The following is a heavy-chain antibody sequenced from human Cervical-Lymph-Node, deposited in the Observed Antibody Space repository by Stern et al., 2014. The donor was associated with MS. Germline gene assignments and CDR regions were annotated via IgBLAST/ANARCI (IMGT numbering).Heavy chain of an antibody. CDR2: ISPKTGSA. CDR3: ARDRGSYSDY. J-gene: IGHJ4*02. Sequence: VQLVESGAEVERPGASVKGSCKASGYTFTAYFLHWVRQAPGQGLEWMGLISPKTGSATYAQKFQDRVTMTRDTSINTGYMEVSSLRSDDTAVYYCARDRGSYSDYWGQGTLVAVSS. CDR1: GYTFTAYF. V-gene: IGHV1-2*02. D-gene: IGHD1-26*01.